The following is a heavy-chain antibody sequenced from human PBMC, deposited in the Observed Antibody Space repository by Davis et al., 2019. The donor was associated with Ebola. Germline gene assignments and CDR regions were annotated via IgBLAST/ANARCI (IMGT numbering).Heavy chain of an antibody. V-gene: IGHV3-21*01. CDR3: ARYSGYSFAY. J-gene: IGHJ4*02. D-gene: IGHD5-18*01. Sequence: PSGSLTLSCAVSGFTFSSYSMHWVRQAPGKGLEWVSSISSSSSYIYYADSVKGRFTISRDNAKNSLYLQMNSLRAEDTAVYFCARYSGYSFAYWGQGTLVTVSS. CDR2: ISSSSSYI. CDR1: GFTFSSYS.